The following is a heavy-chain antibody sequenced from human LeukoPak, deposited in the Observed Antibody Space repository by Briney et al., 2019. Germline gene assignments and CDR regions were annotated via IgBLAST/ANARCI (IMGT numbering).Heavy chain of an antibody. D-gene: IGHD3-9*01. J-gene: IGHJ4*02. CDR1: GGSISSSNYY. V-gene: IGHV4-61*02. Sequence: KPSQTLSLTCSVSGGSISSSNYYWSWIRQPAGKGLEWIGRIYTSESTNYNPSLKSRVTISVDTSKNQFSLKLSSVTAADTAVYYCARSPPYYDILTGYYSTFFDYWGQGTLVTVSS. CDR2: IYTSEST. CDR3: ARSPPYYDILTGYYSTFFDY.